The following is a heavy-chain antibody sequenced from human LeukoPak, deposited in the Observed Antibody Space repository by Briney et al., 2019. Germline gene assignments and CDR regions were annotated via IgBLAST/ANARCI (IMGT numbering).Heavy chain of an antibody. V-gene: IGHV4-59*12. CDR3: ANWHYDSSGSLNDY. CDR1: GGSISSYY. D-gene: IGHD3-22*01. J-gene: IGHJ4*02. CDR2: IYYSGST. Sequence: SETLSLTCTVSGGSISSYYWSWIRQPPGKGLEWIGYIYYSGSTYYNPSLKSRVTISVDTSKNQFSLKLSSVTAADTAVYYCANWHYDSSGSLNDYWGQGTLVTVSS.